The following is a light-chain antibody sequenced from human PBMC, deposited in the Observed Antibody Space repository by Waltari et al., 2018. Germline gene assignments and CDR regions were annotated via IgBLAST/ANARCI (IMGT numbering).Light chain of an antibody. CDR2: AAS. V-gene: IGKV1-NL1*01. Sequence: DIQMTQSPSSLSASVGDRVTIYCRASQGISNSLAWYQQKPGKAPKLLVYAASRLVGGVPSRFSDRGSGTDYTLTINSLQPEDFATYYCQQYYSTLLTFGGGTKVEIK. J-gene: IGKJ4*01. CDR1: QGISNS. CDR3: QQYYSTLLT.